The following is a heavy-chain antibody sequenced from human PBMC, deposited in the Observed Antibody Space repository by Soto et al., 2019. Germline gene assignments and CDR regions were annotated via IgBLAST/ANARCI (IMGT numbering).Heavy chain of an antibody. D-gene: IGHD2-2*01. V-gene: IGHV1-69*01. CDR2: IIPIPGTA. CDR3: ARSQGSSTSLEIYYYYYYGMDV. J-gene: IGHJ6*02. CDR1: GGTFSSYA. Sequence: QVQLVQSGAEVKKPGSSVKVSCKASGGTFSSYAISWVRQAPGQGLEWMGGIIPIPGTANYAQKFQGRVTSAAEDSTSTAYMELSSLRSEDTAVYYCARSQGSSTSLEIYYYYYYGMDVWGQGTTVTVSS.